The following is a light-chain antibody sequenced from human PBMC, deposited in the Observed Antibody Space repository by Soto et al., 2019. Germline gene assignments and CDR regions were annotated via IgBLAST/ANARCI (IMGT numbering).Light chain of an antibody. CDR1: SSNIGAGYD. V-gene: IGLV1-40*01. CDR2: GNT. Sequence: QSLQTQAPSVSGAPGQVVTISCTGSSSNIGAGYDVHWYQQFPGTTPKFLIYGNTNRPSGVPDRFSASKSGTSASLDITGLQAEEEAEYFCQSYDSSPTVVFGGGTKVTAL. CDR3: QSYDSSPTVV. J-gene: IGLJ2*01.